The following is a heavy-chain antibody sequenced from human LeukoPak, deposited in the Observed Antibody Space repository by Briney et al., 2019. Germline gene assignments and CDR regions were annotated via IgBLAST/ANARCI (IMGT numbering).Heavy chain of an antibody. V-gene: IGHV3-48*03. CDR3: ATVGRSTRPRY. CDR1: GFTFSSSE. J-gene: IGHJ4*02. Sequence: GGSLRLSCAASGFTFSSSEMNWVRQAPGKGLEWISYIDSGGSTKYYADSVKGRFTVSRDNAKNSLFLQMNSLRAEDTAVYYCATVGRSTRPRYWGQGTLVTVSS. D-gene: IGHD6-6*01. CDR2: IDSGGSTK.